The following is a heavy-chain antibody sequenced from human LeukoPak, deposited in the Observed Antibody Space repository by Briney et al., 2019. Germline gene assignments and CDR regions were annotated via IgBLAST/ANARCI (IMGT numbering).Heavy chain of an antibody. J-gene: IGHJ5*02. CDR3: TRYAPERWFDP. CDR1: GFTFSGSA. CDR2: IRSKANSYAT. V-gene: IGHV3-73*01. Sequence: GGSLRLSCAASGFTFSGSAMHWVRQASGKGLEWVGRIRSKANSYATAYAASVKGRFTISRDDSKSTAYLQMNSLKTEDTAVYYCTRYAPERWFDPWGQGTLVTVSS. D-gene: IGHD2-2*01.